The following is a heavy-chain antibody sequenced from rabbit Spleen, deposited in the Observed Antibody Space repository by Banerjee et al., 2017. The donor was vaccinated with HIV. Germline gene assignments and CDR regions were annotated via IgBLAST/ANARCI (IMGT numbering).Heavy chain of an antibody. V-gene: IGHV1S7*01. D-gene: IGHD7-1*01. CDR2: FDPVFGST. J-gene: IGHJ4*01. CDR3: ARGPPYAGYAGYGYFNL. CDR1: GFDFSSYY. Sequence: QLKESGGGLVQPGGSLKVSCIASGFDFSSYYMSWVRQAPGKGLEWIGYFDPVFGSTYYASWVNGQFTISSHNAQNTLYLQLNSLTAADTATYFCARGPPYAGYAGYGYFNLWGQGPWSPS.